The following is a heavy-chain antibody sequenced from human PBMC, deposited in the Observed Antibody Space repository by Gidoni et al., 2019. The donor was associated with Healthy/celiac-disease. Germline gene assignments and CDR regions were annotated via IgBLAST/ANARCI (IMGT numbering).Heavy chain of an antibody. CDR3: AREQGWELRFYYYGMDV. CDR2: ISRSSSYI. Sequence: EVQLVESGGGLVTPGGSLRLSCAASGFTFSSYSMNWVRQAPGKGLEWVSSISRSSSYIYYADSVKGRFTISRDNAKNSLYLQMNSLRAEDTAVYYCAREQGWELRFYYYGMDVWGQGTTVTVSS. J-gene: IGHJ6*02. CDR1: GFTFSSYS. V-gene: IGHV3-21*01. D-gene: IGHD1-26*01.